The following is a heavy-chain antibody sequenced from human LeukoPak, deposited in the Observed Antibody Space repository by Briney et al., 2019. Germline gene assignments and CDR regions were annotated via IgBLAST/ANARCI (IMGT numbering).Heavy chain of an antibody. CDR3: AKDQRGYCSSTSCYLGWDY. J-gene: IGHJ4*02. CDR1: GFTFSSYA. CDR2: ISGSGGST. D-gene: IGHD2-2*01. Sequence: PGGSLRLSCAASGFTFSSYAMSWVRQAPGKGLEWASAISGSGGSTYYADSVKGRFTISRDNSKNTLYLQMNSLRAEDTAVYYCAKDQRGYCSSTSCYLGWDYWGQGTLVTVSS. V-gene: IGHV3-23*01.